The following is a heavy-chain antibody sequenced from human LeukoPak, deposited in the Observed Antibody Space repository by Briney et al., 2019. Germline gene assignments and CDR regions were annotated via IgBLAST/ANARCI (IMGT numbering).Heavy chain of an antibody. J-gene: IGHJ4*02. CDR3: ARERATYSSSSAEFDY. CDR2: INHSGST. CDR1: GGSFSGYY. D-gene: IGHD6-6*01. Sequence: SEILSLTCAVYGGSFSGYYWSWIRQPPGKGLEWIGEINHSGSTNYNPSLKSRVTISVDTSKNQFSLKLSSVTAADTAVYYCARERATYSSSSAEFDYWGQGTLVTVSS. V-gene: IGHV4-34*01.